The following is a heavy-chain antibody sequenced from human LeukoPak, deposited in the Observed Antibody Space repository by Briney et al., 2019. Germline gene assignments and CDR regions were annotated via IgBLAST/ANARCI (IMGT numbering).Heavy chain of an antibody. CDR3: AKDRLNTVVTPNFDY. CDR1: GFTFSSYA. CDR2: ISGSGGNT. D-gene: IGHD4-23*01. V-gene: IGHV3-23*01. J-gene: IGHJ4*02. Sequence: PGGSLRLSCAASGFTFSSYAMSWVRHAPGKGLEWLSAISGSGGNTYYADSVKGRFTISRDNPKNTLYLQMNSLRAEDTAVYYCAKDRLNTVVTPNFDYWGQGTLVTVSS.